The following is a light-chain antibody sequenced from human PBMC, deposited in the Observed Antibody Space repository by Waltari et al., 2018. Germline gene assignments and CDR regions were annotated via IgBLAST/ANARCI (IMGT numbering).Light chain of an antibody. J-gene: IGKJ4*01. CDR1: QSVLYSSNNKNY. CDR2: WAS. Sequence: DIVMTQSPDSLAVSLGERAPINCKSRQSVLYSSNNKNYLVWYQQKPGQPPKLLISWASTRESGVPDRFSGSGSGTDFTLTISSLQAEDVAVYYCQQYYSTPLTFGGGTKVEIK. CDR3: QQYYSTPLT. V-gene: IGKV4-1*01.